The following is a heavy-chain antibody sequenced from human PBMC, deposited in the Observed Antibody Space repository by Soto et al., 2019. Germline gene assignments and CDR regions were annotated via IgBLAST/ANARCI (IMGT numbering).Heavy chain of an antibody. Sequence: QVQLVQSGAEVKKPGSSVKVSCKASRGTFSSSAISWVRQAPGQGLEWMGGIIPIFGTANYAQKFQGRVTITADESTSTAYMDLSSLRSEYTAGYYCARDLWQQSDDWGQETLVTVSS. D-gene: IGHD6-13*01. CDR1: RGTFSSSA. J-gene: IGHJ4*02. V-gene: IGHV1-69*01. CDR2: IIPIFGTA. CDR3: ARDLWQQSDD.